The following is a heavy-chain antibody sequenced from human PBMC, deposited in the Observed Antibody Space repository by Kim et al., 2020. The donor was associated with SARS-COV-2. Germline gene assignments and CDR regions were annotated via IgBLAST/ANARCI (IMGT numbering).Heavy chain of an antibody. CDR3: TELSGATYGYSRY. D-gene: IGHD2-15*01. J-gene: IGHJ4*02. V-gene: IGHV3-23*01. CDR2: ISYSGDQT. CDR1: RSTSGTYA. Sequence: GGSLRLSCAASRSTSGTYAMSWVRQAPGKGLEWVSGISYSGDQTYYADSVKGRFTISRDNSKNTLYMQMDSLRAEDTAVYRCTELSGATYGYSRYWGQGT.